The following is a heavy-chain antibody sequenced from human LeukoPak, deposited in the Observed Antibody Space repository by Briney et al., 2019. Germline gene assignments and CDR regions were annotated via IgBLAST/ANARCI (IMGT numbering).Heavy chain of an antibody. V-gene: IGHV3-64*01. CDR2: ISSIEGRI. CDR1: GFTFSNYA. D-gene: IGHD2-15*01. CDR3: ARARRDCSGGTCFSYYFDN. Sequence: PGGSLRLSCAASGFTFSNYAIHWVRQAPGKGLECVSAISSIEGRIYYANSVKGRFTISRDNPKNMVFLQMGSLRAEDMAVYYCARARRDCSGGTCFSYYFDNWGQGTLVTVSP. J-gene: IGHJ4*02.